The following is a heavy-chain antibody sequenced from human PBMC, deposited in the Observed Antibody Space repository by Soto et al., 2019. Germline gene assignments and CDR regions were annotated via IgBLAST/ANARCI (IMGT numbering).Heavy chain of an antibody. CDR3: ARNYDILTGLDY. CDR1: GFTFSSYG. D-gene: IGHD3-9*01. CDR2: IWYDGSNK. Sequence: PGGSLRLSCAASGFTFSSYGMHWVRQAPGKGLEWVALIWYDGSNKYYADSVKGRFTISRDNSKNTLYLQMNSLRAEDTAVYYCARNYDILTGLDYWGQGTLVTVSS. J-gene: IGHJ4*02. V-gene: IGHV3-33*01.